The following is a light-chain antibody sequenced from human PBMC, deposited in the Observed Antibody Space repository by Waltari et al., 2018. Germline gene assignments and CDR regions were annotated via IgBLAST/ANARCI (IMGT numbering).Light chain of an antibody. J-gene: IGKJ1*01. CDR2: KAS. V-gene: IGKV1-5*03. CDR3: QQFDTYPWT. Sequence: DIQLTQSPSTLSASVGTRVTITCRASQDIGTWLAWYQQKPGKAPKLLLYKASRLQSGVPSRFSGRGSGTEFTLTISSLQPEDFATFYCQQFDTYPWTFGQGTKVDIK. CDR1: QDIGTW.